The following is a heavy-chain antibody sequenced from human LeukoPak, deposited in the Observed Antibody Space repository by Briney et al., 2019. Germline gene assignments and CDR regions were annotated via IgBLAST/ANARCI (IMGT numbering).Heavy chain of an antibody. CDR3: ARGSFLWFGELLRRRPFDY. J-gene: IGHJ4*02. CDR2: INPNSGGT. D-gene: IGHD3-10*01. CDR1: GYTFTSYG. V-gene: IGHV1-2*02. Sequence: ASVKVSCKASGYTFTSYGISWVRQAPGQGLEWMGWINPNSGGTNYAQKFQGRVTMTRDTSISTAYMELSRLRSDDTAVYYCARGSFLWFGELLRRRPFDYWGQGTLVTVSS.